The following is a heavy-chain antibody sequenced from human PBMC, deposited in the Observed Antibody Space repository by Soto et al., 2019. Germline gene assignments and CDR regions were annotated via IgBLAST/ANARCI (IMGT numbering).Heavy chain of an antibody. CDR3: ARAGNDYYGSGSYYNRRPYYFDY. V-gene: IGHV1-69*02. CDR2: IIPILGIA. CDR1: GGTFSSYT. J-gene: IGHJ4*02. D-gene: IGHD3-10*01. Sequence: QVQLVQSGAEVKKPGSSVKVSCKASGGTFSSYTISWVRQAPGQGLEWMGRIIPILGIANYAQKFQGRVTITADKSTSTAYVELSSLGSEDTAVYSCARAGNDYYGSGSYYNRRPYYFDYWGQGTLVTVSS.